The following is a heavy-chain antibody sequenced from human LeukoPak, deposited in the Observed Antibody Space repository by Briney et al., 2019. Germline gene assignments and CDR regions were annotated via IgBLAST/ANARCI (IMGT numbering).Heavy chain of an antibody. D-gene: IGHD2/OR15-2a*01. CDR2: IKADGSGT. CDR1: GLTIDPYA. Sequence: GGALRLPCAASGLTIDPYAMHGVRQGPGRGRDGVSVIKADGSGTFYAVSVRVRFTTSRENSKNSLYLQMNSLTSEDTALYYCATWAFYHNLDVWGQGTTVIVSS. V-gene: IGHV3-43*02. CDR3: ATWAFYHNLDV. J-gene: IGHJ6*02.